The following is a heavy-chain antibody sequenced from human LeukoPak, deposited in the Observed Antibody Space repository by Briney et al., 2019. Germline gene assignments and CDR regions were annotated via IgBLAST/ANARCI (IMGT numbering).Heavy chain of an antibody. CDR2: INPSDDST. Sequence: ASVKVSCKASGYTFNSSYMHWVRQAPGQGLEWMGIINPSDDSTRYAQKFQGRVTMTKDTSTNTVYMHLSSLSSDDTAVYYCARAYYESSAYRHAVYFDYWGQGTLVTASS. V-gene: IGHV1-46*02. D-gene: IGHD3-22*01. CDR1: GYTFNSSY. CDR3: ARAYYESSAYRHAVYFDY. J-gene: IGHJ4*02.